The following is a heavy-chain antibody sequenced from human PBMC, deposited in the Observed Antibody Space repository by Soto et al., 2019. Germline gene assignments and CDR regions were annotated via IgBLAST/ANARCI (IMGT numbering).Heavy chain of an antibody. Sequence: SVKVSCKASGGTFSRYSISWVRQAPGQGLEWMGGIIPIFGTANYAQKFQGRVTITADKSTSTAYMELSSLRSEDTAVYYCARDSRGRVGALDYFDYWGQGTLVTVSS. CDR2: IIPIFGTA. D-gene: IGHD1-26*01. CDR3: ARDSRGRVGALDYFDY. CDR1: GGTFSRYS. J-gene: IGHJ4*02. V-gene: IGHV1-69*06.